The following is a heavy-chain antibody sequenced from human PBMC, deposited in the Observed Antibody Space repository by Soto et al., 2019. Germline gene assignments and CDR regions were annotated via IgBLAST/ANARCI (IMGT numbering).Heavy chain of an antibody. CDR2: IIPLFGTP. Sequence: QVQLVQSGAEVKKPGSSLKVSCKTSGVTFSTSGISWVRQGPGQGLEWMGGIIPLFGTPKYARKLQGRVSITADYSWPTSYLEFGGLGADETAIYYCARLSPSICGRGNCYRRDSYFDSWGQGSQVGVSS. CDR1: GVTFSTSG. J-gene: IGHJ4*03. CDR3: ARLSPSICGRGNCYRRDSYFDS. V-gene: IGHV1-69*01. D-gene: IGHD2-21*01.